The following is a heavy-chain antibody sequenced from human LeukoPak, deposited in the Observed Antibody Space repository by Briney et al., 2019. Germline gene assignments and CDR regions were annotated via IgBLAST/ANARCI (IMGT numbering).Heavy chain of an antibody. CDR1: GGSICGYF. CDR2: IHDNGDS. CDR3: ARAPSGCGGTCPSNH. J-gene: IGHJ5*02. D-gene: IGHD2-15*01. V-gene: IGHV4-4*07. Sequence: SETLSLTCSVPGGSICGYFWGWIRQPAGKGLEWIRRIHDNGDSNPNPSLKSRATMALDTSGNHVSVKLTPVSAAATVLYCSARAPSGCGGTCPSNHWGQGTLVTVSS.